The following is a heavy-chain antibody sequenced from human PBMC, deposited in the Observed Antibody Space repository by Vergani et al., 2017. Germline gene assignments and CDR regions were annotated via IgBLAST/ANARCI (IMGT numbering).Heavy chain of an antibody. J-gene: IGHJ6*03. Sequence: QVQLVQSGAEVKKPGASVKVSCKASGYTFTGYYMHWVRQAPGQGLEWMGWINPNSGGTNYAQKFQGRVTMTRDTSISTAYMELSRLRSDDTAVYYCAKNIPAAPYYYYYMDVWGKGTTVTVSS. CDR2: INPNSGGT. CDR3: AKNIPAAPYYYYYMDV. D-gene: IGHD2-2*01. CDR1: GYTFTGYY. V-gene: IGHV1-2*02.